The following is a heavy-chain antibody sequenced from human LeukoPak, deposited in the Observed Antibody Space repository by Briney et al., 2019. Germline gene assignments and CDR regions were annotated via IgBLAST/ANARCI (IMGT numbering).Heavy chain of an antibody. CDR2: MNSGGTTI. CDR1: GFTFSSAW. V-gene: IGHV3-74*01. CDR3: ARGGNYYLVY. J-gene: IGHJ4*02. Sequence: GGSLRLSCAVSGFTFSSAWMHWVRQAPGKGLEWVSRMNSGGTTINYADSVKGRFTISRDNAKNTLYLQMHSLTAEDTAVYFCARGGNYYLVYWGQGTLATVSS.